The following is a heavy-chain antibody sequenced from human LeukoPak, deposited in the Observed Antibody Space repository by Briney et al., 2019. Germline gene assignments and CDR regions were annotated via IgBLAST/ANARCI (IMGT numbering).Heavy chain of an antibody. D-gene: IGHD3-10*01. CDR2: ISGRGAGT. CDR1: GFTFSSYG. J-gene: IGHJ4*02. Sequence: GGSLRLSCAASGFTFSSYGMSWVRQAPGKGLEWVSGISGRGAGTYYADSVKGRFTISRDNSKNTLYLQMNSLRIEDTAVYYCAKGFYGELLFDYWGQGTLVTVSS. CDR3: AKGFYGELLFDY. V-gene: IGHV3-23*01.